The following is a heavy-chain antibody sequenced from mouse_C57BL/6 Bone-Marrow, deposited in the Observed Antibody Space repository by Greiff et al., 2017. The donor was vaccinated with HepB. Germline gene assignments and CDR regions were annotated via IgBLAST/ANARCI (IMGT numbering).Heavy chain of an antibody. J-gene: IGHJ4*01. CDR3: ARCSYYDYDGYYAMDY. CDR2: IYPSDSET. Sequence: QVQLQQPGAELVRPGSSVKLSCKASGYTFTSYWMDWVKQRPGQGLEWIGNIYPSDSETHYNQKFKDKATLTVDKSSSTAYMQLSSLTSEDSAVYYCARCSYYDYDGYYAMDYWGQGTSVTVSS. V-gene: IGHV1-61*01. CDR1: GYTFTSYW. D-gene: IGHD2-4*01.